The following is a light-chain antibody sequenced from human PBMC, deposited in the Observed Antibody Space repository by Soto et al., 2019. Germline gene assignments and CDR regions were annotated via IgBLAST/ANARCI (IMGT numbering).Light chain of an antibody. CDR3: QQYHSYPWT. V-gene: IGKV1-5*01. Sequence: DIQMTQSPSTLSASVGDTVTITCRASQSISEYLAWYQQKPGKAPKLLSLESGVPSRFIGSGSGTGFTLTISSLQPDDSASYYCQQYHSYPWTFGQGTRVEIK. CDR1: QSISEY. J-gene: IGKJ1*01.